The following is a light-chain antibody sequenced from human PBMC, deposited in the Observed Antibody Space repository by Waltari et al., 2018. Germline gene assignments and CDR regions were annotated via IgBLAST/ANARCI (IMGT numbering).Light chain of an antibody. CDR1: SSDVGAYDY. CDR3: SSYAGSNNLV. Sequence: QSALTQPPSASGSPGQSVTISCTGTSSDVGAYDYVSWYQHHPGKAPKLLISEVSKRPSGVPDRFSGSRSGNTASLTVSGLQAVDEADYYCSSYAGSNNLVFGGGTKLTVL. CDR2: EVS. V-gene: IGLV2-8*01. J-gene: IGLJ2*01.